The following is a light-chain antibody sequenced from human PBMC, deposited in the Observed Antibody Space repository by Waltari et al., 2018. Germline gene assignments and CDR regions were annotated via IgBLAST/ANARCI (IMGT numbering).Light chain of an antibody. CDR1: QDIKKF. Sequence: FVFTQSPDSLSLSAGDRATLSCRSSQDIKKFLAWYQQKPGQAPRLIIHDASTRSTGIPARCSGSGSGTDFTFTISSVETEDFAVYYCQQRSNWPRISFGQGTRLELK. CDR3: QQRSNWPRIS. V-gene: IGKV3-11*01. CDR2: DAS. J-gene: IGKJ5*01.